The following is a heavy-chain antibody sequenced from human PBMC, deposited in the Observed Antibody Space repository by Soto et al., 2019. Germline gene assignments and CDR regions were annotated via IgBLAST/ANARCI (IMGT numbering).Heavy chain of an antibody. Sequence: QVQLQESGPGLVKPSGTLSLTCAVSGGSISSSNWWSWVRQPPGKGLEWMGEIYHSGSTNYNPSLKSRVTISVDKSKNQFSLKLSSVTAADTAVYYCAGQKSGWYGFLDYGMDVWGQGTTVTVSS. J-gene: IGHJ6*02. D-gene: IGHD6-19*01. CDR1: GGSISSSNW. V-gene: IGHV4-4*02. CDR3: AGQKSGWYGFLDYGMDV. CDR2: IYHSGST.